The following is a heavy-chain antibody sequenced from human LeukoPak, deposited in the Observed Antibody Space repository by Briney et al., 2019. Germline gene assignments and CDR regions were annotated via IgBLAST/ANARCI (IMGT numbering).Heavy chain of an antibody. CDR2: ISVSGNT. J-gene: IGHJ4*02. CDR1: GFTLGSYA. V-gene: IGHV3-23*01. CDR3: AKAPVTTCSGAYCYPFDY. Sequence: GGSLRLSCAASGFTLGSYAMSWVRQGPGKGLEWVSAISVSGNTYHADSVEGRFTISRDSSKNTLYLQMNSLRAGDAAVYYCAKAPVTTCSGAYCYPFDYWSQGTLVTVSS. D-gene: IGHD2-15*01.